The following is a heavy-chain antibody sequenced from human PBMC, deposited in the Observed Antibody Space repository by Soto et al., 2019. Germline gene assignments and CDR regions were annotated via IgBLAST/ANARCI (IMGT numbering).Heavy chain of an antibody. V-gene: IGHV4-34*01. D-gene: IGHD3-10*01. Sequence: QVQLQQWGAGLLKPSETLSLTCAVYGGSFSGYYWSWIRQPPGKGLEWIGEINHSGSTNYNPSLKSRVTISVDTSKNQFSLKLSSVTAADTAVYYCASLRITMVWGQGTLVTDSS. J-gene: IGHJ4*02. CDR2: INHSGST. CDR1: GGSFSGYY. CDR3: ASLRITMV.